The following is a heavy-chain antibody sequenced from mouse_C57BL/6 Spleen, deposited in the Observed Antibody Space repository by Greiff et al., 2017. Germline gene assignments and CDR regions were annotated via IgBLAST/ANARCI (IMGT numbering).Heavy chain of an antibody. V-gene: IGHV14-3*01. CDR3: ARKEVEDY. D-gene: IGHD1-1*02. CDR1: GFNIKNTY. J-gene: IGHJ4*01. CDR2: IDPANGNT. Sequence: VQLQQSVAELVRPGASVKLSCTASGFNIKNTYMNWVKQRPEQGLEWIGRIDPANGNTKYAPKFQGNATITADTSSNTAYLQLSSLTSEYTAIYYCARKEVEDYWGQGTSVTVSS.